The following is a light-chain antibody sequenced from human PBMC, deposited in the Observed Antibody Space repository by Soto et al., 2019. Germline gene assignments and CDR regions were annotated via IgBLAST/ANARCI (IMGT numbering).Light chain of an antibody. CDR1: SGSIASYY. V-gene: IGLV6-57*01. J-gene: IGLJ2*01. Sequence: NFMLTQPHSVSEYPGKTVTISCTRSSGSIASYYVQWYQQRPGSSPTTVIYDDNQRPSGVPDRFSGSIDSSSNSASLTISGLKTEDEADYYCQSYDSSNHVVFGGGTKLTVL. CDR2: DDN. CDR3: QSYDSSNHVV.